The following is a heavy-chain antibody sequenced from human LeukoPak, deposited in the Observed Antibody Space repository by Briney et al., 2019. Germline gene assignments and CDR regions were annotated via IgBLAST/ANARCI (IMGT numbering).Heavy chain of an antibody. D-gene: IGHD4-17*01. CDR3: ARDEYGISYYGMDV. CDR1: GLTFSTYA. J-gene: IGHJ6*02. CDR2: TSYDGSNK. Sequence: GRSLRLSCAASGLTFSTYAMHWVRQAPGKGLEWVAITSYDGSNKYYGDSVKGRFTISRENSKNTVYLQMNSLRVEDTAVYYCARDEYGISYYGMDVWGQGTTVTVSS. V-gene: IGHV3-30*04.